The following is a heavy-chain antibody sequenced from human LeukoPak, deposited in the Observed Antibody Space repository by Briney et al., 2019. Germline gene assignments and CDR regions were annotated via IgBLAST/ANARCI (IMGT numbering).Heavy chain of an antibody. D-gene: IGHD3-22*01. V-gene: IGHV3-11*06. Sequence: PGGSLRLSCAASGFTFSDYYMSWIRQAPGKGLEWVSYISSSSYTNYADSVKGRFTISRDNAKNSLYLQMNSLRAEDTAVYYCARDRVREYYDSSGYYYAKVDFDYWGQGTLVTVSS. CDR1: GFTFSDYY. J-gene: IGHJ4*02. CDR2: ISSSSYT. CDR3: ARDRVREYYDSSGYYYAKVDFDY.